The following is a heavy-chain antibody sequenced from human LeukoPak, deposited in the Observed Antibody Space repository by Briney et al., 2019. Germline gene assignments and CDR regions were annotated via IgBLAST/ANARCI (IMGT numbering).Heavy chain of an antibody. Sequence: SVKVSCKASGGTFSSYAISWVQQAPGQGLEWMGRIIPILGIANYAQKFQGRVTITADKSTSTAYMELSSLRSEDTAVYYCARNAYYYDSSGVDYWGQGTLVTVSS. CDR3: ARNAYYYDSSGVDY. V-gene: IGHV1-69*04. CDR1: GGTFSSYA. D-gene: IGHD3-22*01. J-gene: IGHJ4*02. CDR2: IIPILGIA.